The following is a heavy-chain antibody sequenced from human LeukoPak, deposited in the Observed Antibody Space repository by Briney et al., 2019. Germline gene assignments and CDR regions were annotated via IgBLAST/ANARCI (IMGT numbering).Heavy chain of an antibody. D-gene: IGHD3-22*01. CDR2: INPSGGST. CDR1: GGTFSSYA. Sequence: ASVKVSCKASGGTFSSYAISWVRQAPGQGLEWMGIINPSGGSTSYAQKFQGRVTMTRDTSTSTVYMELSSLRSEDTAVYYCARIFYYDSCYWGQGTLVTVSS. V-gene: IGHV1-46*01. J-gene: IGHJ4*02. CDR3: ARIFYYDSCY.